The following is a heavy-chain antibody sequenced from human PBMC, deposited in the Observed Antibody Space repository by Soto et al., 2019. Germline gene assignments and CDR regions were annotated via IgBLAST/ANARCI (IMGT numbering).Heavy chain of an antibody. J-gene: IGHJ6*03. CDR1: GYTLPELS. Sequence: ASVKGACTVSGYTLPELSMHWVRQAPGKGLEWMGGFDPEDGETIYAQKFQGRVTMTEDTSTDTAYMELSSLRSEDTAVHYCATTPYSSRKSIYYYYMDVWGKGTTVTVSS. CDR2: FDPEDGET. CDR3: ATTPYSSRKSIYYYYMDV. V-gene: IGHV1-24*01. D-gene: IGHD6-13*01.